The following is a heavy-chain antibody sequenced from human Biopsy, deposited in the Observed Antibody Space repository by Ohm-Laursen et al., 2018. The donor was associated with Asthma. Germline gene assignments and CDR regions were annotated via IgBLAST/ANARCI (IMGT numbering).Heavy chain of an antibody. J-gene: IGHJ2*01. CDR3: ARHPNNGDYSYWYFDL. CDR2: VFYTGTT. V-gene: IGHV4-39*01. Sequence: GTLSLTCAISGFSMDTNSYFWGWIRQPPGKGLEWIGGVFYTGTTYYNPSLESRVTMSVDTSKSQFFLEVNSVTAPDTAVYYCARHPNNGDYSYWYFDLWGRGTLVTVSS. D-gene: IGHD4-17*01. CDR1: GFSMDTNSYF.